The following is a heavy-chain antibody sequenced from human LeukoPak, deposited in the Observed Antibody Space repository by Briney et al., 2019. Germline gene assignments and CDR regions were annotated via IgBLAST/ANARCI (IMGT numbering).Heavy chain of an antibody. CDR3: ARDLRYCTRTSCFTSLDV. D-gene: IGHD2-2*01. CDR1: GFTFSNYA. Sequence: PGGSLRLSCSASGFTFSNYAIHWVRQAPGKGLKWVAVISYDGSDRDYADSVKGRFTISRDSSKNTYLQMNSLRSEDTAVYYCARDLRYCTRTSCFTSLDVWGKGTTVTVSS. CDR2: ISYDGSDR. J-gene: IGHJ6*04. V-gene: IGHV3-30-3*01.